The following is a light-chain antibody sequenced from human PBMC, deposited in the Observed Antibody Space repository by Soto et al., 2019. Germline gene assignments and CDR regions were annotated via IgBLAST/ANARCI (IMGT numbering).Light chain of an antibody. CDR2: EVS. J-gene: IGLJ7*01. CDR1: SSDVGGYNY. CDR3: SSYTSTNTAV. Sequence: QSALTQPASVSGSPGQSITISCTGTSSDVGGYNYVSWYQQHPGKAPKLMIYEVSNRPSGVSNRFSGSKSGNTASLTISGLQAEDDADYYCSSYTSTNTAVFGGGTQLTVL. V-gene: IGLV2-14*03.